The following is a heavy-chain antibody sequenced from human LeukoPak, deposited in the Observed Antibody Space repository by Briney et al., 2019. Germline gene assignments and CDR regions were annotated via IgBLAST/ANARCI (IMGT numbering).Heavy chain of an antibody. CDR1: GGSFSGYY. CDR3: ARHFYGSLYYFDY. Sequence: PSETLSLTCAVCGGSFSGYYWVWLAQPQGKGLKGLGKSNHSGSTNYNPSLKSRVTISVDTSKNQFSLKLSSVTAADTAVYYCARHFYGSLYYFDYWGQGTLVTVSS. D-gene: IGHD3-10*01. CDR2: SNHSGST. J-gene: IGHJ4*02. V-gene: IGHV4-34*01.